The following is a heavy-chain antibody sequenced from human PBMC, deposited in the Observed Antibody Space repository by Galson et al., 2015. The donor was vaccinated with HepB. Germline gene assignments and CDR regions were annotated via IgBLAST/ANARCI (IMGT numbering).Heavy chain of an antibody. CDR3: TTEGGYDSSDEFDY. J-gene: IGHJ4*02. D-gene: IGHD3-22*01. V-gene: IGHV3-15*07. CDR1: GFTFSNAW. Sequence: SLRLSCAASGFTFSNAWMNWVRQAPGKGLEWVGRIKSKTGGGTTDYAAPVKGRFTISRDDSKNTLYLQMNSLKTEDTAVYYCTTEGGYDSSDEFDYWGQGTLVTVSS. CDR2: IKSKTGGGTT.